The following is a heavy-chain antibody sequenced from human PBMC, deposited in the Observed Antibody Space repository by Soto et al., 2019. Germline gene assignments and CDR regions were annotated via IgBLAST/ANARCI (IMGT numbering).Heavy chain of an antibody. CDR3: ARSDFDRVDY. D-gene: IGHD3-9*01. V-gene: IGHV4-61*08. CDR1: GGSISSGGSY. Sequence: PSETLSLTCTVSGGSISSGGSYWSWIRQPPGKGLEWIGYIYYSGSTNYNPSLKSRVTISVDTSKNQFSLKLSSVTAADTAVYYCARSDFDRVDYWGQGTLVTVSS. CDR2: IYYSGST. J-gene: IGHJ4*02.